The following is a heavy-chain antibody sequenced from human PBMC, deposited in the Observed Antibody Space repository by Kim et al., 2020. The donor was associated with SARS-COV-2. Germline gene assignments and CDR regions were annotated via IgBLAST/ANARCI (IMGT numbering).Heavy chain of an antibody. CDR3: ARQGQLALDS. D-gene: IGHD1-1*01. CDR1: GYYFTDYW. Sequence: GESLKISCKGSGYYFTDYWINWVRQMPGKGLQWMGRIDPTDSETNYSPSFQGHVTISVDKSVNTAFLQWTSLQSSDSAIYYCARQGQLALDSWGQGTLVT. CDR2: IDPTDSET. V-gene: IGHV5-10-1*01. J-gene: IGHJ4*02.